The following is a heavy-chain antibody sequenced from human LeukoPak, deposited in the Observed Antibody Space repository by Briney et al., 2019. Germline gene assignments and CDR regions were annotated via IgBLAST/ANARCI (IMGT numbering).Heavy chain of an antibody. V-gene: IGHV3-21*01. CDR3: ARDPYCSGGSCYSGAGY. CDR2: ISSSSSYI. CDR1: GFTFSNYW. D-gene: IGHD2-15*01. Sequence: PGGSLRLSCAASGFTFSNYWMSWVRQAPGKGLEWVSSISSSSSYIYYADSVKGRFTISRDNAKNSLYLQMNSLRAEDTAVYYCARDPYCSGGSCYSGAGYWGQGTLVTVSS. J-gene: IGHJ4*02.